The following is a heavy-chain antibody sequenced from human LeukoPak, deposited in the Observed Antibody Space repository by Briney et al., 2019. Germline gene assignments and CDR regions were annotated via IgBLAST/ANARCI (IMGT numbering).Heavy chain of an antibody. CDR1: GFTFSSYS. J-gene: IGHJ4*02. CDR2: ISSSSSYI. V-gene: IGHV3-21*01. Sequence: PGRSLRLSCAASGFTFSSYSMNWVRQAPGKGLEWDSSISSSSSYIYYADSVKGRFTISRDNAKNSLYLQMNSLRAEDTAVYYCARVGQLVYFDYWGQGTLVTVSS. CDR3: ARVGQLVYFDY. D-gene: IGHD6-6*01.